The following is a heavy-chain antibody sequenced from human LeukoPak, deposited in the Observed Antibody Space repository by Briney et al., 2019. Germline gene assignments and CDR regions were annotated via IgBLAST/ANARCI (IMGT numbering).Heavy chain of an antibody. D-gene: IGHD6-13*01. CDR3: ARGRFRAVAAGPVDY. V-gene: IGHV3-53*01. CDR2: IYSDNT. Sequence: GGSLRLSCTVSGFTVSTNSMSWVRQAPGKGLEWVSFIYSDNTHYSDPVKGRFTISRDNSKNTLYLQMNSLRAEDTAVYYCARGRFRAVAAGPVDYWGQGTLVTVSS. CDR1: GFTVSTNS. J-gene: IGHJ4*02.